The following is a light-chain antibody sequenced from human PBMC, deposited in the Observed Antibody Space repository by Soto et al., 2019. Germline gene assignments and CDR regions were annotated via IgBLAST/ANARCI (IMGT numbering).Light chain of an antibody. J-gene: IGLJ3*02. CDR3: SSYASSSSLV. V-gene: IGLV2-14*01. CDR1: SSDVGVYKY. Sequence: QSVLTQPASVSGSPGQSITISCTGSSSDVGVYKYVSWYQQHPGKAPRLMIYEVSNRPSGVSNRFSSSKSGNTASLTISGLQAEDEADYYCSSYASSSSLVFGGGTKLTVL. CDR2: EVS.